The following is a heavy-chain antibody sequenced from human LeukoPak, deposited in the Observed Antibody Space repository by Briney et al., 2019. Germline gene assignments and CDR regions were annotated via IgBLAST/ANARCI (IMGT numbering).Heavy chain of an antibody. CDR1: GYTFTNFG. Sequence: ASVKVSCKASGYTFTNFGLSWVRQAPGQGLAWVGWISCYNGNTNYAQKFQDRVTMTTDTSTNTVYMELRSLRSDDTAVYYCARDLQTAVHGDWGQGTLVTVSS. V-gene: IGHV1-18*01. J-gene: IGHJ4*02. CDR3: ARDLQTAVHGD. D-gene: IGHD2-8*01. CDR2: ISCYNGNT.